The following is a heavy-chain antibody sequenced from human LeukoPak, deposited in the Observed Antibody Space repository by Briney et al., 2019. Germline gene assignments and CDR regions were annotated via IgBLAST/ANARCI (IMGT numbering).Heavy chain of an antibody. CDR2: ISSSSSYI. CDR1: GFTFSSYA. V-gene: IGHV3-21*01. Sequence: GGSLRLSCAASGFTFSSYAMSWVRQAPGKGLEWVSSISSSSSYIYYADSVKGRFTISRDNAKNSLYLQMNSLRAEDTAVYYCARVRCSSTSCYGFDYWGQGTLVTVSS. CDR3: ARVRCSSTSCYGFDY. J-gene: IGHJ4*02. D-gene: IGHD2-2*01.